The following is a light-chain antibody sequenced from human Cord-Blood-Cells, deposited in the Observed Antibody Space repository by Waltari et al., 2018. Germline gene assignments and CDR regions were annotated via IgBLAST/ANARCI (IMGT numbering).Light chain of an antibody. Sequence: QSALPQPASVSGSPGQSITISCTGTSSDVGRYNLVSWYQQHPGKAPKLMIYEGSNRPSGVSNRFSGSKSGNTASLTISGLQAEDEADYYCCSYAGSSKVFGGGTKLTVL. V-gene: IGLV2-23*01. J-gene: IGLJ2*01. CDR2: EGS. CDR1: SSDVGRYNL. CDR3: CSYAGSSKV.